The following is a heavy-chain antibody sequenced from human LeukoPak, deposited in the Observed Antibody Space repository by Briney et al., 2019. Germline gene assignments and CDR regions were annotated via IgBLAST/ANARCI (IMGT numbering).Heavy chain of an antibody. Sequence: ASVKVSCKASGYTFTSYDINWVRQATGQGLEWMGWMNPNGGNTGYAQKFQGRVTMTRNTSISTAYMELSSLRSEDTAVYYCARGPVVTTRYYYYGMDVWGQGTTVTVSS. CDR3: ARGPVVTTRYYYYGMDV. CDR1: GYTFTSYD. V-gene: IGHV1-8*01. J-gene: IGHJ6*02. CDR2: MNPNGGNT. D-gene: IGHD4-23*01.